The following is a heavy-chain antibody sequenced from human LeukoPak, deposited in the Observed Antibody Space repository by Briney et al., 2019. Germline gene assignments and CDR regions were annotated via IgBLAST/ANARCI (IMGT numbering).Heavy chain of an antibody. CDR1: GGSISSYY. Sequence: SETLSLTCTVSGGSISSYYWSWIRQPPGKGLEWIGYIYYSGSTNYNPSLKSRVTISVDTSKNQFSLKLSSVTAADTAVYYCARLRYFDWLFQSSYYMDVWGKGTTVTVSS. D-gene: IGHD3-9*01. J-gene: IGHJ6*03. CDR3: ARLRYFDWLFQSSYYMDV. CDR2: IYYSGST. V-gene: IGHV4-59*01.